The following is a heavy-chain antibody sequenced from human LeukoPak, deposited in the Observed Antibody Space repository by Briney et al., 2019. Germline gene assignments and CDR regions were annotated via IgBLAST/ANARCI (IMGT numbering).Heavy chain of an antibody. V-gene: IGHV3-30*04. CDR1: GFAFSSYA. J-gene: IGHJ4*02. Sequence: PRGSLRLSCAASGFAFSSYAMHGVRQAPGKGLEWVAIISYDGITEDYSDSVKGRFSISRDNFKNTLFLQMNGLRDEDTAVYYCARDISTGWSIKYFFDFWGQGALVTVSS. CDR2: ISYDGITE. D-gene: IGHD6-19*01. CDR3: ARDISTGWSIKYFFDF.